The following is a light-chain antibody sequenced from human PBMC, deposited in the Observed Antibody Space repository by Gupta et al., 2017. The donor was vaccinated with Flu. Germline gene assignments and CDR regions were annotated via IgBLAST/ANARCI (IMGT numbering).Light chain of an antibody. CDR1: QSLLHSNGYTY. Sequence: ISCRSSQSLLHSNGYTYLDWYLQKPGQSPHLLIYLGSNRASGVPDRFSGSGSGTDCTLKISRVEADDVGVYYCMQSLQTPYTFGQGTKLEIK. J-gene: IGKJ2*01. V-gene: IGKV2-28*01. CDR3: MQSLQTPYT. CDR2: LGS.